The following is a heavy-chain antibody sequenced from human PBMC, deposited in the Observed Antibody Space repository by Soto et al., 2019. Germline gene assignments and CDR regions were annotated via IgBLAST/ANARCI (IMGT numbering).Heavy chain of an antibody. CDR2: IYYSGST. Sequence: ETLSVTGTDSGGSISSSSYYLGWIRQPPGKGLEWIGSIYYSGSTYYNPSLKSRVTISVDTSKNQFSLKLSSVTYADTAVYYCARHWYYYDSSGYQNWFDPWGQGTLVTVSS. D-gene: IGHD3-22*01. CDR1: GGSISSSSYY. V-gene: IGHV4-39*01. CDR3: ARHWYYYDSSGYQNWFDP. J-gene: IGHJ5*02.